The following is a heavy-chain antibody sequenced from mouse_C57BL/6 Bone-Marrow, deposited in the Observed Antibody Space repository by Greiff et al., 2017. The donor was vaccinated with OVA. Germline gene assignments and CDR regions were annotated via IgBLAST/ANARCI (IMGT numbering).Heavy chain of an antibody. V-gene: IGHV1-26*01. CDR3: ARRGTSYYGSSGWYFDV. CDR1: GYTFTDYY. J-gene: IGHJ1*03. Sequence: EVQLQQSGPELVKPGASVKISCKASGYTFTDYYMNWVKQSHGKSLEWIGDINPNNGGTSYNQKFKGKATLTVDKSSSTAYMELRSLTSEDSAVYYCARRGTSYYGSSGWYFDVWGTGTTVTVSS. D-gene: IGHD1-1*01. CDR2: INPNNGGT.